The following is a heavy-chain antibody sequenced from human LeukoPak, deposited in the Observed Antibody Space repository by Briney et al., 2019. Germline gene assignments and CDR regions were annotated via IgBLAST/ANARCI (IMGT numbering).Heavy chain of an antibody. J-gene: IGHJ4*02. CDR1: GFTFDDYA. CDR3: AKENGYSGWEPGRNYFDY. V-gene: IGHV3-9*01. D-gene: IGHD1-26*01. CDR2: ISWNSGSI. Sequence: PGGSLRLSCAASGFTFDDYAMHWVRQAPGKGREWVSGISWNSGSIGYADSVKGRFTITRDNSKNTLYLQMNSLRAEDTAVYYCAKENGYSGWEPGRNYFDYWGQGTLVTVSS.